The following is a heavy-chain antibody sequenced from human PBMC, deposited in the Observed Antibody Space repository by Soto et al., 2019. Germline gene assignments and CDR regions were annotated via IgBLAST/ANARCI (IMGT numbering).Heavy chain of an antibody. Sequence: QVQLVQSGAEEKKPGASVKVSCKASEYTFTSYAMHWVRQAPGQRLEWMGWINAGNGNTKYSQKFQGRVTITRDTSASTAYMELSSLRSEDTAVYYCARDYDSSGYPRYYFDYWGQGTLVTVSS. CDR2: INAGNGNT. CDR3: ARDYDSSGYPRYYFDY. CDR1: EYTFTSYA. V-gene: IGHV1-3*05. J-gene: IGHJ4*02. D-gene: IGHD3-22*01.